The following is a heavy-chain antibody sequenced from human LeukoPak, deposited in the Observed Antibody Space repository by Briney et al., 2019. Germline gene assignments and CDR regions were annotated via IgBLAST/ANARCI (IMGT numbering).Heavy chain of an antibody. Sequence: ASVKVSCKTSGYTFTGYFMHWVRQAPGQGLEWLGFINSNSGGTNYAQKFQGRVTMTRDTSISTAYMELTDLRSDDTAVYYCARPNGDYYNWFDPWGQGTLVTVSS. J-gene: IGHJ5*02. D-gene: IGHD4-17*01. CDR3: ARPNGDYYNWFDP. CDR1: GYTFTGYF. V-gene: IGHV1-2*02. CDR2: INSNSGGT.